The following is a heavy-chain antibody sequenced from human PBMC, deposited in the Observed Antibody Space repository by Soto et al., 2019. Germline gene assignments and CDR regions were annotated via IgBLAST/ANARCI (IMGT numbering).Heavy chain of an antibody. Sequence: QVQLVESGGGVVQPGKSLRLSCSASGFRFSTFGMHWIRQAPGKGLEWLTMVSYEESDTKYADTVQGRFMISRDNSQNTLYLEMKSLTPEDTAVYFCARESLLPGWGAFDIWGQGTMVIVSS. CDR3: ARESLLPGWGAFDI. V-gene: IGHV3-30*03. CDR2: VSYEESDT. J-gene: IGHJ3*02. D-gene: IGHD3-22*01. CDR1: GFRFSTFG.